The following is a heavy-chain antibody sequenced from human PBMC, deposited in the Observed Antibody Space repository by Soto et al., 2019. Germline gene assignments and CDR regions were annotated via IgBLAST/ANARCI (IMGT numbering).Heavy chain of an antibody. CDR2: IYSSGST. CDR1: GGAINRYY. Sequence: PSETLSLTCTVSGGAINRYYWTWIRQPAGKGLEWIGRIYSSGSTKYNRSLQSRVTMSLDTSKNRFSLRLTSVTAADTAVYYCPRGHRFSHWLDPWGQRRLVTVS. V-gene: IGHV4-4*07. CDR3: PRGHRFSHWLDP. D-gene: IGHD3-3*01. J-gene: IGHJ5*02.